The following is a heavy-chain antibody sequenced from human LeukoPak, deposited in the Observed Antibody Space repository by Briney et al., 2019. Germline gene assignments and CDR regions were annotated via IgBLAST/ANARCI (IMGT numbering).Heavy chain of an antibody. Sequence: ASVKVSCKASGGTFSSYAISWVRQAPGQGLEWMGWISGYNGNTKYAQKVQGRVTMTTDTSTSTAYMELRSLRSDDTAVYYCARGYSYGSDYYYGMDVWGQGTTVTVSS. D-gene: IGHD5-18*01. V-gene: IGHV1-18*01. CDR3: ARGYSYGSDYYYGMDV. J-gene: IGHJ6*02. CDR1: GGTFSSYA. CDR2: ISGYNGNT.